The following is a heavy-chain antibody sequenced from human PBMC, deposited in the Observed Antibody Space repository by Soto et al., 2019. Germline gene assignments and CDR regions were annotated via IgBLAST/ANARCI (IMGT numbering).Heavy chain of an antibody. CDR3: AREKNDYYDSSGYYSNFDY. J-gene: IGHJ4*02. Sequence: SVKVSCKASGGTFSSYAISWVRQAPGQGLEWMGGIIPIFGTANYAQKFQGRVTITADESTSTAYMELSSLRSEDTAVYYCAREKNDYYDSSGYYSNFDYWGQGTLVTVSS. V-gene: IGHV1-69*13. D-gene: IGHD3-22*01. CDR1: GGTFSSYA. CDR2: IIPIFGTA.